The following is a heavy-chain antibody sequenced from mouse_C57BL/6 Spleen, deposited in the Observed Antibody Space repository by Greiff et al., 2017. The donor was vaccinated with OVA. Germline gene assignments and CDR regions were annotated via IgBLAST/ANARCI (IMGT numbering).Heavy chain of an antibody. CDR2: ILPGSGST. Sequence: QVQLKQSGAELMKPGASVKLSCKATGYTFTGYWIEWVKQRPGHGLEWIGVILPGSGSTNYYEKFMGKATFTADNSSNTAYMQLSSLTTEDSAIYYCASRNPWFAYWGQGTLVTVSA. CDR1: GYTFTGYW. J-gene: IGHJ3*01. CDR3: ASRNPWFAY. V-gene: IGHV1-9*01.